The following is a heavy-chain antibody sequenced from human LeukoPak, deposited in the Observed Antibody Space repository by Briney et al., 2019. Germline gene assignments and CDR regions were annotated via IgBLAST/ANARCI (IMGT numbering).Heavy chain of an antibody. D-gene: IGHD5-18*01. CDR1: GGSIGSSSYY. Sequence: PSETLSLTCTVSGGSIGSSSYYWGWIRQPPGKGLEWIGSIYYSGSTYYNPSLKSRVTISVDTSKNQFSLKLSSVTAADTAVYYCARHAHTAMVNWGQGTLVTVSS. J-gene: IGHJ4*02. V-gene: IGHV4-39*01. CDR3: ARHAHTAMVN. CDR2: IYYSGST.